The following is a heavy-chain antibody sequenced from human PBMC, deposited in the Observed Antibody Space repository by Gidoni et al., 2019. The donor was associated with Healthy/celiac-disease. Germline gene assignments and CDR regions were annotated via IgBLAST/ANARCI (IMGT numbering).Heavy chain of an antibody. V-gene: IGHV4-34*01. Sequence: QVQLQQWGAGLLKPSETLSLTCAVYGGSFSGYYWSWIRQPPGKGLEWIGEINHSGSTNYNPSLKSRVTISVDTSKNQFSLKLSSVTAADTAVYYCARGFYCSSTSFFIRCAFDIWGQGTMVTVSS. CDR1: GGSFSGYY. CDR3: ARGFYCSSTSFFIRCAFDI. CDR2: INHSGST. D-gene: IGHD2-2*01. J-gene: IGHJ3*02.